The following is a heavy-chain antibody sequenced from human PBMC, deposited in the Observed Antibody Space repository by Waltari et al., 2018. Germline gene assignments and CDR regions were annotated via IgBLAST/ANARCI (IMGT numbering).Heavy chain of an antibody. CDR3: AKGEGYCSGGSGYNY. J-gene: IGHJ4*02. D-gene: IGHD2-15*01. CDR2: ISWNSGSI. V-gene: IGHV3-9*01. Sequence: EVHLVESGGGWVQPGRSLRLSCAASGFTFDDYAMHWVRPAPGKGLVWVTGISWNSGSIGYAESVKVRFTIARDNDKHFLYLKMNSLRDEDTALYDCAKGEGYCSGGSGYNYWGQGTLVTVSS. CDR1: GFTFDDYA.